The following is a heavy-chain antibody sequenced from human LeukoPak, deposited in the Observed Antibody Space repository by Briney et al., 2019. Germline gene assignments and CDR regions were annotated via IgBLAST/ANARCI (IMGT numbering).Heavy chain of an antibody. J-gene: IGHJ6*02. Sequence: GGSLRLSCAASGFTFNNYAMTWVRQAPGKGLEWVSVVSGSGDNTNYADSVKGRFTISRDNSKNTLFLQMNSLRDEDTAVYYCARRWLGDPYGMDVWGQGTTVSVSS. D-gene: IGHD3-10*01. CDR2: VSGSGDNT. CDR1: GFTFNNYA. V-gene: IGHV3-23*01. CDR3: ARRWLGDPYGMDV.